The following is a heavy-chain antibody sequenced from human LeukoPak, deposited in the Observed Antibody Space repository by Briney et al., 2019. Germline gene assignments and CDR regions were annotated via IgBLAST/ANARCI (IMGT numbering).Heavy chain of an antibody. V-gene: IGHV3-23*01. Sequence: GGSLRLSCAASGFTFSSYAMSWVRLAQGKGLERVLAISGSGGSTYYADPVKGRFTISRDNSKNTLYPQMNSLRAEDTAVYYCASFVVVVAGEDYWGQGTLVTVSS. D-gene: IGHD2-15*01. CDR1: GFTFSSYA. CDR3: ASFVVVVAGEDY. CDR2: ISGSGGST. J-gene: IGHJ4*02.